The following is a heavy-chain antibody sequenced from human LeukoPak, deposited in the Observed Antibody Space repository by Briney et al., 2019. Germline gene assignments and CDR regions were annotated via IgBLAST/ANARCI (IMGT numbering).Heavy chain of an antibody. D-gene: IGHD2-15*01. Sequence: SETLSLTCAVYGGSFSGCYWSWIRQPPGKGLEWIGEINHSGSTNYNPSLKSRVTISVDTSKNQFSLKLSSVTAADTAVYYCAENGVHCSGGSCYYYWGQGTLVIVSS. CDR2: INHSGST. CDR3: AENGVHCSGGSCYYY. J-gene: IGHJ4*02. CDR1: GGSFSGCY. V-gene: IGHV4-34*01.